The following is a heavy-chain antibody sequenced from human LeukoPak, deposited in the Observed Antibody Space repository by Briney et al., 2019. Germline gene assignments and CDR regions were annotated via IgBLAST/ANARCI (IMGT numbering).Heavy chain of an antibody. CDR3: ARDRVVGQWLVNELNPIDY. CDR2: ISAYNGNT. V-gene: IGHV1-18*01. J-gene: IGHJ4*02. D-gene: IGHD6-19*01. Sequence: ALVKVSCKASGYTFTSYGISWVRQAPGQGLEWMGWISAYNGNTNYAQKLQGRVTMTTDTSTSTAYMELRSLRSDDTAVYYCARDRVVGQWLVNELNPIDYWGQGTLVTVSS. CDR1: GYTFTSYG.